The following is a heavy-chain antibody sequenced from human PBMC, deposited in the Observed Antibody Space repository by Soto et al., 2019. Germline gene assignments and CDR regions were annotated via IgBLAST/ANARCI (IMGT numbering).Heavy chain of an antibody. Sequence: ASVKVSCKASGYTFTCYGISWVRQAPGQGLEWMGWISAYNGNTNYAQKLQGRVTMTTDTSTSTAYMELRSLRSDDTAVYYCARARQQWLDDAFDIWGQGTMVTVSS. D-gene: IGHD6-19*01. V-gene: IGHV1-18*01. CDR1: GYTFTCYG. CDR3: ARARQQWLDDAFDI. CDR2: ISAYNGNT. J-gene: IGHJ3*02.